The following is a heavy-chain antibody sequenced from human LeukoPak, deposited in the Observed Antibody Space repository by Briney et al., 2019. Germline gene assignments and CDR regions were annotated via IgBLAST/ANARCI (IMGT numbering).Heavy chain of an antibody. J-gene: IGHJ4*02. CDR1: GYTLTELS. D-gene: IGHD3-10*01. CDR2: ISAYNGNT. Sequence: ASVKVSCKVSGYTLTELSMHWVRQAPGQGLEWMGWISAYNGNTNYAQKLQGRVTMTTDTSTSTAYMELRSLRSDDTAVYYCARDAGFGGSDYWGQGTLVTVSS. CDR3: ARDAGFGGSDY. V-gene: IGHV1-18*01.